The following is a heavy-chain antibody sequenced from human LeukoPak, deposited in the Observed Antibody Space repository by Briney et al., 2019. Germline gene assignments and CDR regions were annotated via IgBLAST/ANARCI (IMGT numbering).Heavy chain of an antibody. Sequence: QPGGSLRLSCAASGFTFSDYALGWVRQAPARGLEWVASISPGGGTTYYADSVKGRFTISRDNSNNTLYVQMSSLRAEDTAVYYCARDWGDSSGYYFDYWGQGTLVTVSS. J-gene: IGHJ4*02. CDR2: ISPGGGTT. V-gene: IGHV3-23*01. CDR3: ARDWGDSSGYYFDY. D-gene: IGHD3-22*01. CDR1: GFTFSDYA.